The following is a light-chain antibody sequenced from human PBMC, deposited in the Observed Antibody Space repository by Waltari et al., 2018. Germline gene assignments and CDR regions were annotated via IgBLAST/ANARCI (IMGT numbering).Light chain of an antibody. V-gene: IGLV3-1*01. CDR1: KLGDKY. CDR2: QDS. Sequence: SYDLPQPPSVSVSPGQTASITCSGDKLGDKYASWYQQKPGQSPVLVIYQDSKRPSGIPEGFSGSNAGNTATLTVSGTQAMDEADYYCQAWDTGTGVFGGGTKLTVL. J-gene: IGLJ2*01. CDR3: QAWDTGTGV.